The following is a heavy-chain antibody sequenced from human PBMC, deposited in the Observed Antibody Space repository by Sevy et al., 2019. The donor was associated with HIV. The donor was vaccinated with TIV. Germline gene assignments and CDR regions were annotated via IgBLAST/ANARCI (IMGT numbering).Heavy chain of an antibody. Sequence: GGSLRLSCAASGFTFDDYAMHWVRQAPGKGLEWVSLISWDGGSTYYADSVKGRFTISRDNSKNSLYLQMNSLRAEDTAVYYCARECAGRRVYYGMDVWGQGTTVTVSS. J-gene: IGHJ6*02. CDR3: ARECAGRRVYYGMDV. CDR2: ISWDGGST. V-gene: IGHV3-43D*03. CDR1: GFTFDDYA.